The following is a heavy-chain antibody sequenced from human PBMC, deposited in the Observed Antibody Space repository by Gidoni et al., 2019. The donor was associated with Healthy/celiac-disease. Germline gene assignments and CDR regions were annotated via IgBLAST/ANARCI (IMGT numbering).Heavy chain of an antibody. V-gene: IGHV1-8*01. Sequence: QVQLVQSGAEVKKPGASVKVSCKASGYTFTSYDLNWVRQATGQGLEWMGWMNPNSGNTGYAQKFQGRVTMTRNTSISTAYMELSSLRSEDTAVYYCARSTQGDFWSGYPILYYYYGMDVWGQGTTVTVSS. J-gene: IGHJ6*02. CDR2: MNPNSGNT. D-gene: IGHD3-3*01. CDR1: GYTFTSYD. CDR3: ARSTQGDFWSGYPILYYYYGMDV.